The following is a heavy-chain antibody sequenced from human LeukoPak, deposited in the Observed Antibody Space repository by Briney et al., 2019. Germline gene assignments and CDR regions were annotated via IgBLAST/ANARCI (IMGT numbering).Heavy chain of an antibody. D-gene: IGHD1-1*01. CDR2: IYPSGST. CDR1: GASITNYY. Sequence: SETLSLTCSVSGASITNYYWSWIRQSAGKGLEWIGRIYPSGSTHSNPSLKSRVTMSLDTSKNQFSLGLSSVTAADTAVYYCARVRPNWNDGTFDYWGQGTLVTVSS. J-gene: IGHJ4*02. V-gene: IGHV4-4*07. CDR3: ARVRPNWNDGTFDY.